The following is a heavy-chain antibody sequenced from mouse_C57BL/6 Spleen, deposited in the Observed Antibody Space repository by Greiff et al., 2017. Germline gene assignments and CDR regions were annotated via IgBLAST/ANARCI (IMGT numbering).Heavy chain of an antibody. CDR1: GYSFTGYY. CDR2: INPSTGGT. J-gene: IGHJ2*01. D-gene: IGHD3-2*02. CDR3: ARERSGTVFDY. Sequence: EVQLQQSGPELVKPGASVKISCKASGYSFTGYYMNWVKQSPEKSLEWIGVINPSTGGTTYNQKFKAKATLTVDKSSSTAYMQLKSLTSEDSAVYYCARERSGTVFDYWGKGTTLTVST. V-gene: IGHV1-42*01.